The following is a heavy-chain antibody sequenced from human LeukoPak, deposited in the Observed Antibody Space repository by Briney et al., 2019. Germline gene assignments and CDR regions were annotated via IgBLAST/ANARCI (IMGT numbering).Heavy chain of an antibody. Sequence: SVKVSCKASGGTFSSYAISWVRQAPRQGLEWMGGIIPIFGTANYAQKFQGRVTITTDESTSTAYMELSSLRSEDTAVYYCARAGLVATIDGWFDPWGQGTLVTVSS. CDR2: IIPIFGTA. CDR3: ARAGLVATIDGWFDP. J-gene: IGHJ5*02. CDR1: GGTFSSYA. V-gene: IGHV1-69*05. D-gene: IGHD5-12*01.